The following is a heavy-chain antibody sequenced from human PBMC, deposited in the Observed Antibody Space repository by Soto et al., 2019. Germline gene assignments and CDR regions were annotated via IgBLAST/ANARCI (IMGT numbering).Heavy chain of an antibody. V-gene: IGHV1-69*06. Sequence: QVQLVQSGAEVKKPGSSVKVSCKASGGTFSSYAISWVRQAPGQGLEWMGGIIPIFGTANYAQKFQGRVTITADKSTSTAYMELTSLRSEDTAVYYCARASMPPPRLVRPPSAPWGQGTLVTVSS. CDR3: ARASMPPPRLVRPPSAP. J-gene: IGHJ5*02. CDR2: IIPIFGTA. D-gene: IGHD2-2*01. CDR1: GGTFSSYA.